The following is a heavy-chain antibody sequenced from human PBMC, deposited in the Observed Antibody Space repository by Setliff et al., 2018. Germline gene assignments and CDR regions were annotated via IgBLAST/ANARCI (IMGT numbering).Heavy chain of an antibody. Sequence: SETLSLTCTVSRGSINSHYWSWIRQPAGKGLEWIGRIFGSGSTNYNPSLKSRVTMSIDTSKNQFFLKVRSVTAADTAVYYCARDRGSNNSPEDFDYWDLGTLVTVSS. CDR3: ARDRGSNNSPEDFDY. D-gene: IGHD1-1*01. J-gene: IGHJ4*02. CDR2: IFGSGST. V-gene: IGHV4-4*07. CDR1: RGSINSHY.